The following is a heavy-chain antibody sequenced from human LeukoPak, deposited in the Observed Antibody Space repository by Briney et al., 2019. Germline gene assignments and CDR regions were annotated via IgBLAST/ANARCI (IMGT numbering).Heavy chain of an antibody. CDR3: AKVVLVGAIFGPGY. CDR1: GFTFSSYG. D-gene: IGHD1-26*01. CDR2: ISYDGSNK. J-gene: IGHJ4*02. V-gene: IGHV3-30*18. Sequence: GGSLRLSCAASGFTFSSYGMHWVRQAPGKGLEWVAVISYDGSNKYYKDSVKGRFTISRDNSKNTLYLQMNSLRAEDTAVYYCAKVVLVGAIFGPGYWGQGTLVTVSS.